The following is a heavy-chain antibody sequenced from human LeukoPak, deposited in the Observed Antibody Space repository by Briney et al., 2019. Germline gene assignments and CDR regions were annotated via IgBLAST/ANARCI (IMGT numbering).Heavy chain of an antibody. Sequence: RTSETLSLTCTVSGGSVSSGSYYWSWIRQPPGKGLEWIGYIYYSGSTNYNPSLKSRVTISVDTSKNQFSLKLSSVTAADTAVYYCARASPDSSGYYYNYDMDVWGQGTTVTVSS. J-gene: IGHJ6*02. D-gene: IGHD3-22*01. CDR1: GGSVSSGSYY. CDR3: ARASPDSSGYYYNYDMDV. V-gene: IGHV4-61*01. CDR2: IYYSGST.